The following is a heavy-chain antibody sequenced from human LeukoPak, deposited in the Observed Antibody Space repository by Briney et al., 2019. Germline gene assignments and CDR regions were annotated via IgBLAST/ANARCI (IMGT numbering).Heavy chain of an antibody. CDR1: GFSFSSYA. J-gene: IGHJ4*02. Sequence: PGGSLRHSCAASGFSFSSYALSWVRQAPGKGLEWVSTISGTGGDTFYSDSVKGRFTISRDNSKDTLYLQMNSLRAEDTAVYYCAKDGGLFRGSFDYWGQGTLVTVSS. D-gene: IGHD3-10*01. V-gene: IGHV3-23*01. CDR2: ISGTGGDT. CDR3: AKDGGLFRGSFDY.